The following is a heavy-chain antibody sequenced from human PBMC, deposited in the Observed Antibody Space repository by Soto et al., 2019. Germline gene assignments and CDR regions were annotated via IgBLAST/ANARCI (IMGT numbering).Heavy chain of an antibody. J-gene: IGHJ6*02. CDR3: AKEVGSSLLQYVDYYGMDV. CDR2: ISYDGSNK. V-gene: IGHV3-30*18. CDR1: GFTFSSYG. Sequence: QVQLVESGGGVVQPGRSLRLSCAASGFTFSSYGMHWVRQAPGKGLEWVAVISYDGSNKYYADSVKGRFTISRDNSKNTLYLQMNSLRAEDTAVYYCAKEVGSSLLQYVDYYGMDVWGQGTTVTVSS. D-gene: IGHD6-13*01.